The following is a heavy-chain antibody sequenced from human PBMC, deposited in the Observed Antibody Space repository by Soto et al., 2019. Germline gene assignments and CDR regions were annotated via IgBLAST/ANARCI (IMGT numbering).Heavy chain of an antibody. CDR3: ARSTGRSIFGVVIYWFDP. J-gene: IGHJ5*02. CDR2: IYHSGST. CDR1: GYSISSGYY. D-gene: IGHD3-3*01. Sequence: SETLSLTCAVSGYSISSGYYWGWIRQPPGKGLEWIGSIYHSGSTYYNPSLKSRVTISVDTSKNQFSLKLSSVTAADTAVYYCARSTGRSIFGVVIYWFDPWGQGTLVTVSS. V-gene: IGHV4-38-2*01.